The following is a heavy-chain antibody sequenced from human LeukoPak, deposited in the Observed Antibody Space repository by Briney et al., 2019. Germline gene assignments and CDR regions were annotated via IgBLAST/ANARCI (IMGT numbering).Heavy chain of an antibody. CDR2: INTDGSGT. CDR1: GFTFSTYW. J-gene: IGHJ4*02. Sequence: GGSLRLSCAASGFTFSTYWMHWVRQAPGKGLVWVSRINTDGSGTIYADSVKGRFTISRDNAKNTVYLQMNSLRVEDTAVYYCARGIVGTTMGRYWGQGTLVTVPS. CDR3: ARGIVGTTMGRY. D-gene: IGHD1-26*01. V-gene: IGHV3-74*01.